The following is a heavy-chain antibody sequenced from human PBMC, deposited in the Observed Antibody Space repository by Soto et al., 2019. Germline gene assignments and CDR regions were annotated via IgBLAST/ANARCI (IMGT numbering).Heavy chain of an antibody. CDR2: IYYTGST. CDR1: GGPITGSDYW. Sequence: HLQLQESGPGLGNPAETLSLTCTVSGGPITGSDYWWGWIPQPPGKGLEWIGSIYYTGSTYYNPSLKSRVIISVDTSKNQFSLRLSSVTAADTAVYYCARQIGRGSWSLDHWGQGTLVTVSS. CDR3: ARQIGRGSWSLDH. D-gene: IGHD6-13*01. J-gene: IGHJ4*02. V-gene: IGHV4-39*01.